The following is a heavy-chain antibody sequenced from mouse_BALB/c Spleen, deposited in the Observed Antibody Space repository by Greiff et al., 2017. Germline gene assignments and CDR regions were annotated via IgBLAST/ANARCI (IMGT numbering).Heavy chain of an antibody. CDR3: ARYDYDGYYYAMDY. CDR1: GDSITSGY. J-gene: IGHJ4*01. CDR2: ISYSGST. D-gene: IGHD2-4*01. V-gene: IGHV3-8*02. Sequence: VQLQQSGPSLVKPSQTLSLTCSVTGDSITSGYWNWIRKFPGNKLEYMGYISYSGSTYYNPSLKSRISITRDTSKNQYYLQLNSVTTEDTATYYCARYDYDGYYYAMDYWGQGTSVTVSS.